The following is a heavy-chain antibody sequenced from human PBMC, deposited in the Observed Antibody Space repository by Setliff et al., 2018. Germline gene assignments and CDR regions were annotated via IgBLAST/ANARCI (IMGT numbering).Heavy chain of an antibody. Sequence: PSETLSLTCTVSGDSITSGSDYWNWIRQPAGKGLEWIGRIYTTGNTNYNPSLKSRVTISVDTSKKQFSLMLTSVTAADTAVYYCAKEHVVISYVSNTHQHYGMDVWGQGTTVTVS. D-gene: IGHD2-21*01. CDR1: GDSITSGSDY. J-gene: IGHJ6*02. V-gene: IGHV4-61*02. CDR3: AKEHVVISYVSNTHQHYGMDV. CDR2: IYTTGNT.